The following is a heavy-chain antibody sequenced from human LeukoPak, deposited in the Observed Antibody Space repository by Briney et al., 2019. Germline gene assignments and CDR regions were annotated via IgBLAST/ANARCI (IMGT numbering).Heavy chain of an antibody. V-gene: IGHV1-3*01. CDR2: INAGNGNT. Sequence: ASVKVSCKASGYTFASYAMHWVRQAPGQRLEWMGWINAGNGNTKYSQKFQGRVTITRDTSASTAYMELSSLRSEDMAVYYCARDLSAAVILSGLLWGQGTLVTVSS. CDR3: ARDLSAAVILSGLL. CDR1: GYTFASYA. D-gene: IGHD3-16*02. J-gene: IGHJ4*02.